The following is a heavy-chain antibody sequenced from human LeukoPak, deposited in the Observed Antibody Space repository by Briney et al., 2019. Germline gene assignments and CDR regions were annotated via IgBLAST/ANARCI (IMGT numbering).Heavy chain of an antibody. CDR1: GGSISSYY. CDR3: ATGSGNYYNRAFDY. CDR2: IYYSGST. D-gene: IGHD3-10*01. J-gene: IGHJ4*02. V-gene: IGHV4-59*01. Sequence: SETLSLTCTVSGGSISSYYWSWIRQPPGKGLEWIGYIYYSGSTNYNPSLKSRVTMSVDTSKNQFSLKLSSVTAADTAVYYCATGSGNYYNRAFDYWGQGALVTVSS.